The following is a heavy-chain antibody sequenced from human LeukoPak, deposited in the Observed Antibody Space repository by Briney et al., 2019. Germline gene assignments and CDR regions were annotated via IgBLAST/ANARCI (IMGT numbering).Heavy chain of an antibody. CDR3: ARGKYQLL. Sequence: LETLSLTCTVSGDSIDSYYWSWIRQPPGEGLQWIGYVFYSGPTNYDASLKSRVAISVDRSKNQFSLKLTSVSAADTAVYYCARGKYQLLWGQGTLVTVSS. D-gene: IGHD2-2*01. CDR1: GDSIDSYY. J-gene: IGHJ4*02. V-gene: IGHV4-59*01. CDR2: VFYSGPT.